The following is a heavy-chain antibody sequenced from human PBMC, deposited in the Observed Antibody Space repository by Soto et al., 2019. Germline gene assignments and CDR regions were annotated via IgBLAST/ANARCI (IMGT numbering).Heavy chain of an antibody. CDR2: IWYDGSNK. V-gene: IGHV3-33*01. Sequence: QVQLVESGGGVVQPGRSLRLSCAASGFTFSSYGMHWVRQAPGKGLEWVAVIWYDGSNKYYADSVKGRFTISRDNYKNTLYLQMNSLRVEDTAVYYGARDRYSSGWYDLDYWGQGTLVTVSS. J-gene: IGHJ4*02. CDR1: GFTFSSYG. D-gene: IGHD6-19*01. CDR3: ARDRYSSGWYDLDY.